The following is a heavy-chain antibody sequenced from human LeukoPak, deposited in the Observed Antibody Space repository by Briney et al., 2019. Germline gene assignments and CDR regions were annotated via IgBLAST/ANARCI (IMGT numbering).Heavy chain of an antibody. D-gene: IGHD3-10*01. J-gene: IGHJ4*02. V-gene: IGHV3-48*03. CDR2: ISNRDNTI. CDR3: ARVRGEAPFDY. CDR1: GFRLSSYE. Sequence: PGGSQRLSCAASGFRLSSYEMAWVRQAPGKGLEWLSFISNRDNTIYTADSVKGRFTISRDNAKNSLYLQMNSLRADDTAIYYCARVRGEAPFDYWGLGTLVTVSS.